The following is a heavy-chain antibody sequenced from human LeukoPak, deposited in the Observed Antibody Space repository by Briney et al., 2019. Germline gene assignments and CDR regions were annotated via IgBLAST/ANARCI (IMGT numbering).Heavy chain of an antibody. D-gene: IGHD6-13*01. V-gene: IGHV1-69*05. Sequence: SVKVSCKASGGTFSGYAISWVRQAPGQGLEWMGRIIPIFGTANYAQKFQGRVTSTTDESTSTAYMELSSLRSEDTAVYYCARDMVAAALDYWGQGTLVTVSS. CDR3: ARDMVAAALDY. CDR2: IIPIFGTA. J-gene: IGHJ4*02. CDR1: GGTFSGYA.